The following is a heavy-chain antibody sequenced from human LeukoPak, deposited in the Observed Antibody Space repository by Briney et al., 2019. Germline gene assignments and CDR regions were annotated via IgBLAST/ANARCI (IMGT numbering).Heavy chain of an antibody. CDR3: ARQMNTVTADY. CDR2: IFYSGST. D-gene: IGHD4-17*01. Sequence: SETLSLTCTASGGSISSSSYFWGWMRQPPGKGLEWIGSIFYSGSTYYNPSLNSPVTISIDTSKNQLYLRLSSVTAADADVYYCARQMNTVTADYWGQGTLVTVSS. J-gene: IGHJ4*02. CDR1: GGSISSSSYF. V-gene: IGHV4-39*01.